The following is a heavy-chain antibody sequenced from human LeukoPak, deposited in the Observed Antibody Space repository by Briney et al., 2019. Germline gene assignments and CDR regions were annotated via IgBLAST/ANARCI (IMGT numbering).Heavy chain of an antibody. V-gene: IGHV3-7*02. CDR2: IKQDGSEK. Sequence: GGSLRLSCAASRFTLSNYYMAWVRQAPGKGLEWVANIKQDGSEKYYGGSVKGRFTISRDNAKNSPYLQLNSLRVEDTAVYFCAAGYGFLIESWGQGTLVTVSS. D-gene: IGHD2-15*01. CDR3: AAGYGFLIES. J-gene: IGHJ4*02. CDR1: RFTLSNYY.